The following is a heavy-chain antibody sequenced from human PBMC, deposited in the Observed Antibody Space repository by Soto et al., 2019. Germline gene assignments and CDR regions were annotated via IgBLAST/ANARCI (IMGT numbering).Heavy chain of an antibody. V-gene: IGHV1-18*01. J-gene: IGHJ4*02. CDR3: ARGLVGYGYGYYFDY. Sequence: ASVKVSCKASGYTFTSYGISWVRQAPGQGLEWMGWISAYNGNTNYAQKLQGRVTMTTDTSTSTAYMELRSLRSDDTAVYYCARGLVGYGYGYYFDYWGQGTLVTVSS. D-gene: IGHD5-18*01. CDR2: ISAYNGNT. CDR1: GYTFTSYG.